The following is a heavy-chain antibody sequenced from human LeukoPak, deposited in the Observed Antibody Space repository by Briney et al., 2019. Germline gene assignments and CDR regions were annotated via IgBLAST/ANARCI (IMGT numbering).Heavy chain of an antibody. CDR3: ATYLRLGELPPSGDAFDI. CDR2: IYHSGST. D-gene: IGHD3-16*01. CDR1: GYSISSGYY. J-gene: IGHJ3*02. Sequence: SETLSLTCAVSGYSISSGYYWGWIRQPPGKGLEWIGSIYHSGSTYYNPSLKSRVTISVDTSKNQFSLKLSSVTAADTAVYYCATYLRLGELPPSGDAFDIWGQGTMVTVSS. V-gene: IGHV4-38-2*01.